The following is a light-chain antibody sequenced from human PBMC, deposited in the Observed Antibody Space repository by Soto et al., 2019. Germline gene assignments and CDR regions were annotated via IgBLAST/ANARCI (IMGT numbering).Light chain of an antibody. V-gene: IGLV1-40*01. CDR1: SSNIGAGYD. CDR3: QSYDSSLEV. Sequence: QTVVTQPPSVSGAPGQRVTISCTGSSSNIGAGYDVHWYQQLPGTAPKLLIYGNSNRPSGVPDRFSGSKSGTSASLAITGIQAEDEADYYCQSYDSSLEVFGTGTKVTVL. CDR2: GNS. J-gene: IGLJ1*01.